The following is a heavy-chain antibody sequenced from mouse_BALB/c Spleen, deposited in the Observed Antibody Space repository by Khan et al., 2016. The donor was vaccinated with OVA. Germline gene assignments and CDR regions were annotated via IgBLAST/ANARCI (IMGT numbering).Heavy chain of an antibody. J-gene: IGHJ3*01. CDR1: GFNIKDYY. V-gene: IGHV14-1*02. D-gene: IGHD2-3*01. CDR3: ARDGYSPWFVS. Sequence: EVQLQQSGAELVRPGALVNLSCKASGFNIKDYYMHWVKQRPEQGLVWIGRIDPENGNTIYDPKFQGKASITSDTSSNKAYLQLSSLTSEDTAVYSCARDGYSPWFVSWGQGTLVTVSA. CDR2: IDPENGNT.